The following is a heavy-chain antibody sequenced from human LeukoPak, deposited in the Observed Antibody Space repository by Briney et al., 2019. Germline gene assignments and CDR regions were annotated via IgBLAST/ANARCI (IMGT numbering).Heavy chain of an antibody. V-gene: IGHV3-30*04. CDR3: GSYPIARVTIDF. Sequence: PGGALRLSCAASGFTFSNYAMHWVRQAPGKGLEGVAVVSHDGSNQYYAESVKGGFTIYRERYKNTVSLQMNSLRAGDSALYYCGSYPIARVTIDFWGQGTLVTVSS. D-gene: IGHD5-24*01. J-gene: IGHJ4*02. CDR2: VSHDGSNQ. CDR1: GFTFSNYA.